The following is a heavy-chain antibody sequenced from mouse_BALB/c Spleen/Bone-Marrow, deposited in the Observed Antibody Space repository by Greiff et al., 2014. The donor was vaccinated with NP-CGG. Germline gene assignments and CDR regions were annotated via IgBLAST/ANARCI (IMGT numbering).Heavy chain of an antibody. CDR3: ARWHWGAMDY. V-gene: IGHV1-84*02. Sequence: QVQLQQPGPELAKPGASVKISCKASGYTFTDYYINWVKQKPGQGLEWIGWIYPGSGNTKYNEKFKGKATLTVDTSSSTAYMQLSSLTSEDTAVYFCARWHWGAMDYWGQGTSVTVSS. CDR1: GYTFTDYY. CDR2: IYPGSGNT. J-gene: IGHJ4*01.